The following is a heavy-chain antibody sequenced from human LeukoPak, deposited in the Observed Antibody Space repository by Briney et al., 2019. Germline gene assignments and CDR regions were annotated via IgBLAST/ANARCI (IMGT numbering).Heavy chain of an antibody. V-gene: IGHV3-30-3*01. CDR1: GFTFSSYA. CDR3: ATELGDY. J-gene: IGHJ4*02. CDR2: ISYDGSNK. Sequence: GGSLRLSCVASGFTFSSYAMHWVRQAPGKGLEWVAVISYDGSNKYYADSVKGRFTISRDNSKNTLYLQMHSLRAEDTAVYYCATELGDYWGQGTLVTVSS. D-gene: IGHD3-10*01.